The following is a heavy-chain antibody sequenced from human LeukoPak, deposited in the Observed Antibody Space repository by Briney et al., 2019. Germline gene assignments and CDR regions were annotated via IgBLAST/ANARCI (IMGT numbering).Heavy chain of an antibody. J-gene: IGHJ6*02. CDR1: GDSVTTYY. Sequence: KPSETLSLTCTVSGDSVTTYYWSWIRQPPGKGLEWLGYIYYSGSATYDPSLESRVTISVDTSKNQFSLKLSSVTAADTAVYYCARDGSNWSNDYYHGVDVWGQGTTVTVSS. V-gene: IGHV4-59*02. D-gene: IGHD4-11*01. CDR3: ARDGSNWSNDYYHGVDV. CDR2: IYYSGSA.